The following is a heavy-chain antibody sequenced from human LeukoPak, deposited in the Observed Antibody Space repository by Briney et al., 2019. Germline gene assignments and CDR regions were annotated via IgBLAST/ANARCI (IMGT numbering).Heavy chain of an antibody. CDR1: GYTFTSYG. Sequence: ASVKVSCKASGYTFTSYGISWVRQAPGQGLEWMGWISAYNGNTNYAQKLQGRVTMTTDTSTSTAYMELRSLRSDDTAVYYCARERLPGIAAAGTIRFDPWGQGTLVTVSS. J-gene: IGHJ5*02. CDR3: ARERLPGIAAAGTIRFDP. V-gene: IGHV1-18*01. D-gene: IGHD6-13*01. CDR2: ISAYNGNT.